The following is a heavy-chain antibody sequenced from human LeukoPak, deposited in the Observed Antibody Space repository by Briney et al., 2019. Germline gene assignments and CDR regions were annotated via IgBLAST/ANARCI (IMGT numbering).Heavy chain of an antibody. CDR1: GFTVSSNY. V-gene: IGHV3-53*01. CDR2: IYSGGST. CDR3: ARPYDSSGYYYWYFDL. D-gene: IGHD3-22*01. J-gene: IGHJ2*01. Sequence: GGSLRLSCAASGFTVSSNYMSWVRQAPGKGLEWVSVIYSGGSTYYADSVKGRFTISRDNSKNTLYLHMNSLRAEDTAVYYCARPYDSSGYYYWYFDLWGRGTLVTVSS.